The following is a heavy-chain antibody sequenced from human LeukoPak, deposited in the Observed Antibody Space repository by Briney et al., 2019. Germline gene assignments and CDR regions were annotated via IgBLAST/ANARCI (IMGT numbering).Heavy chain of an antibody. Sequence: GGSLRLSCAASGFTFGNYGMSWVRQAPGKGLEWVSGINWNGGSTGYADSVEGRFTISRDNAKNSQYLQMNSLRVEDAALYYCARAQTYGDSRLLLDYWGQGTPVTVSS. J-gene: IGHJ4*02. D-gene: IGHD2-21*02. V-gene: IGHV3-20*04. CDR3: ARAQTYGDSRLLLDY. CDR1: GFTFGNYG. CDR2: INWNGGST.